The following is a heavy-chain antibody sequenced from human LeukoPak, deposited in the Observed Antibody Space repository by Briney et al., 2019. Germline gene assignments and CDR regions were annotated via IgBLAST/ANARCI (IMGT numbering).Heavy chain of an antibody. CDR1: GGSFSGYY. V-gene: IGHV4-34*01. J-gene: IGHJ4*02. Sequence: PSETLSLTCAVYGGSFSGYYWSWIRQPPGKGLEWIGEINHSGSTNYNPSLKSRVTISVDTSKNQFSLRLSSVTAADTAVYYCARHYDSATYPLDSWGQGTLVTVSS. CDR3: ARHYDSATYPLDS. D-gene: IGHD3-10*01. CDR2: INHSGST.